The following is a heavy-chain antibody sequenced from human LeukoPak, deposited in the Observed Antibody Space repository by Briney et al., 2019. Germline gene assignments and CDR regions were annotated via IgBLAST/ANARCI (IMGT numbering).Heavy chain of an antibody. Sequence: GGSLRLSCAASGFTFSSYSMNWVRQAPGKGLEWVSSISSSSSYIYYADSVKGRFTISRDNAKNSLYLQMNSLRAEDTAVYYCARSKGVHAFDIWGQGTMVTVSS. J-gene: IGHJ3*02. V-gene: IGHV3-21*01. CDR2: ISSSSSYI. CDR3: ARSKGVHAFDI. CDR1: GFTFSSYS. D-gene: IGHD2-8*01.